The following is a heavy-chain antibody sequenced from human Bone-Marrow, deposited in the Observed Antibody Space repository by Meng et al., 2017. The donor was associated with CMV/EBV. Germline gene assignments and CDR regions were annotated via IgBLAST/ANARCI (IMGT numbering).Heavy chain of an antibody. CDR2: MNPNSGNT. J-gene: IGHJ6*02. CDR3: ARTRIEVEPDGRKIKYYNYGMDV. D-gene: IGHD2-2*01. CDR1: GYTFTTCD. V-gene: IGHV1-8*01. Sequence: ASVMVSCKASGYTFTTCDMNWVRQATGQGLVWMGWMNPNSGNTGYAQKFQGRVTLTRVTSISTAYMKLSSLTSDDTAVYYCARTRIEVEPDGRKIKYYNYGMDVWGQGTTVTVSS.